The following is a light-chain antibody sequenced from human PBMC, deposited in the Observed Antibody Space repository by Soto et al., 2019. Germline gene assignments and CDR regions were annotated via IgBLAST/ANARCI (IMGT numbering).Light chain of an antibody. CDR2: EVS. CDR1: SSDVGSYNL. V-gene: IGLV2-23*02. J-gene: IGLJ1*01. CDR3: CSYAGSSTFLYV. Sequence: QSVMTQPASVSGSPGQSITMSWTGTSSDVGSYNLVSWYQQHSGKAPKLMIYEVSKRPSGVSNRFSGSKSGNMASLTISGLQAEDEADYYCCSYAGSSTFLYVFGTGTKVTVL.